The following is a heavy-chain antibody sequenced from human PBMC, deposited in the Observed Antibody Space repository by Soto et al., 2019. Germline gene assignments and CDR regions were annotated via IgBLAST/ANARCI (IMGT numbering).Heavy chain of an antibody. D-gene: IGHD3-22*01. CDR1: GFTFEDHA. CDR2: INWNSGIT. Sequence: QPVGSLRLSCAAIGFTFEDHAMHWIRQVPGKGLEWVAGINWNSGITGYADSVKGRFTISRDNANNSLHLEMNSLKTEDTAFYYCAKGRGALTVVSNWFDPWGQGTLVTVSS. CDR3: AKGRGALTVVSNWFDP. J-gene: IGHJ5*02. V-gene: IGHV3-9*01.